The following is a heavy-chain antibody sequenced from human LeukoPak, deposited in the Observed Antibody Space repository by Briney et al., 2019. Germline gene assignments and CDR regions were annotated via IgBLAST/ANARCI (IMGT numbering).Heavy chain of an antibody. J-gene: IGHJ4*02. Sequence: GGSLRLSCAASGFTFSSYAMHWVRQAPGKGLEWVAVISYDGSNKYYADSVKGRFTISRDNSKNTLYLQMNSLRAEDTAVYYCAKEVGSVDYWGQGTLVTVSS. V-gene: IGHV3-30*04. CDR2: ISYDGSNK. D-gene: IGHD1-26*01. CDR3: AKEVGSVDY. CDR1: GFTFSSYA.